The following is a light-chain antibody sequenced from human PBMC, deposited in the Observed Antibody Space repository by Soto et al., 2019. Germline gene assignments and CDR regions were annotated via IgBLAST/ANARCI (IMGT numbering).Light chain of an antibody. CDR3: QQRSNWPPVT. V-gene: IGKV3-11*01. CDR2: DAS. Sequence: EIVLTQSPATLSLSPGERATLSCRASQSVSSYLAWYQQKPGQAPRLLIYDASNRATGIPARFSGSGSGTDFTLTISSLEPEDFAVYCCQQRSNWPPVTFGQGTRLDI. J-gene: IGKJ5*01. CDR1: QSVSSY.